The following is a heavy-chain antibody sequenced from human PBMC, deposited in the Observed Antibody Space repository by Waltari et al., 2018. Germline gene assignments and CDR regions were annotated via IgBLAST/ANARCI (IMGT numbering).Heavy chain of an antibody. CDR2: INHKSGGT. J-gene: IGHJ1*01. CDR1: GYTFTGYY. D-gene: IGHD1-26*01. V-gene: IGHV1-2*02. CDR3: ARVRLSLLGAHRPEYFQH. Sequence: QVQLVQSGAEVKKPGASVKVSCKASGYTFTGYYMHWVRQAPGQGLEWMGWINHKSGGTNYEQKFQGRVTITRDTSSSTAYMELSRLRSDDTAVYYCARVRLSLLGAHRPEYFQHWGQGTLVTVSS.